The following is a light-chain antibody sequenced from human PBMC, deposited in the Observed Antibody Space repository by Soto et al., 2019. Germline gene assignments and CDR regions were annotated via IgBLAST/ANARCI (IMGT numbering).Light chain of an antibody. CDR1: QDISSY. CDR3: HHSYGTPLTA. J-gene: IGKJ3*01. V-gene: IGKV1-39*01. CDR2: EAS. Sequence: DIQLTQSPSPLSASVGDRDYITCRTSQDISSYLNWYQAKPDKAPNLLVYEASTLESGVPSRFSGSGSETDFTVSINTRHPQDSAPYYRHHSYGTPLTASGAGT.